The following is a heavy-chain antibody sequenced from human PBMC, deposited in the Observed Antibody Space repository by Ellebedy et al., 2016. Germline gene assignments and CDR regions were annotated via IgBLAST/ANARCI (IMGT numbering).Heavy chain of an antibody. J-gene: IGHJ4*02. CDR3: YYGRYSGF. Sequence: GGSLRLXXVASGFTFRNFFMSWVRQAPGGGLEWISTISGDGDTTFSADSVKGRFTISRDKSRNTLYLQMDSLRAADTAVYYCYYGRYSGFWGQGTLVTVSS. CDR1: GFTFRNFF. V-gene: IGHV3-23*01. CDR2: ISGDGDTT. D-gene: IGHD4-17*01.